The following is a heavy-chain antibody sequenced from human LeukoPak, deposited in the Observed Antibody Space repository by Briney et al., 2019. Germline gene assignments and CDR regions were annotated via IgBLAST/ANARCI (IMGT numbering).Heavy chain of an antibody. V-gene: IGHV4-34*01. CDR3: ARRTKAALN. J-gene: IGHJ4*02. CDR1: GGSFSGYY. Sequence: SETLSLTCAVYGGSFSGYYWSWIRQPPGKGLEWIGEINHSGSTNYNPSLKSRVTISVDTSKNQFSLKLSSVTAADTAVYYCARRTKAALNWGQGTLVTVSS. D-gene: IGHD6-13*01. CDR2: INHSGST.